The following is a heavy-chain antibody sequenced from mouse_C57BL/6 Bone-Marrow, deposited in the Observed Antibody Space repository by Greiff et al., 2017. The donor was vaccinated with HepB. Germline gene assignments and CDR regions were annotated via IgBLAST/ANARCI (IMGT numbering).Heavy chain of an antibody. J-gene: IGHJ4*01. CDR1: YTS. CDR3: SDDSAVYYCAWVYYSMDN. Sequence: QVQLQQSGPELARPWASVKISCQASYTSFRREHFAIRDTNYWMKWVKQRPGKGLEWIVAIYPGNGDTSNNQKFKGKATLTADKSSSTAYMQPSSLTSDDSAVYYCAWVYYSMDNWDQGTAVTVSS. CDR2: GKGLEWIV. V-gene: IGHV1-87*01.